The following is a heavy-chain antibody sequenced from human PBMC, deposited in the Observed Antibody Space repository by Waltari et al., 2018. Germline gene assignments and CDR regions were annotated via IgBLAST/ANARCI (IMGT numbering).Heavy chain of an antibody. J-gene: IGHJ5*02. CDR1: GFRIGAYG. CDR2: TRHDDSIE. CDR3: VKIDVRGDLS. V-gene: IGHV3-30*02. D-gene: IGHD3-10*01. Sequence: QVQLVESGGGVVQPGGSLRLSCAVSGFRIGAYGMHCVRQAPGKPLEWGACTRHDDSIEYYADSVKGRFIISRENSKNMAYLQMNSLTAEDTGVYYCVKIDVRGDLSWGQGTLVTVSS.